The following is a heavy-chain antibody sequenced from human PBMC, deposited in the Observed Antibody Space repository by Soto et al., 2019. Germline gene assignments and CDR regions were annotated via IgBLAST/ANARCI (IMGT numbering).Heavy chain of an antibody. D-gene: IGHD3-10*01. J-gene: IGHJ4*02. CDR1: GGTFSSYA. CDR2: IIPIFGTA. CDR3: ATETRYYYGSGSLD. Sequence: SVKVSCKASGGTFSSYAISWVRQAPGQGLEWMGGIIPIFGTANYAQKFQGRVTITADESTSTAYMELSSLRSEDTAVHYCATETRYYYGSGSLDWGQGTLVTVSS. V-gene: IGHV1-69*13.